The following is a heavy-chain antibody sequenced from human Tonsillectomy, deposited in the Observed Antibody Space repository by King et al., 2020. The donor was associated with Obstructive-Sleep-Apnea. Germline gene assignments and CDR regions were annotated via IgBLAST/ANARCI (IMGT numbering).Heavy chain of an antibody. CDR3: SRSTEYSNYEAY. D-gene: IGHD4-11*01. Sequence: QLQESGPGLVMPSQILSLTCTVSDDSISSSDYYWGWIRQHPGKGLEWIGCISHRGGPYYNPSLKSRLTISLETSQKQFFLKLSSVTAADTAVYYCSRSTEYSNYEAYWGQGILVTVSS. V-gene: IGHV4-31*03. CDR2: ISHRGGP. J-gene: IGHJ4*02. CDR1: DDSISSSDYY.